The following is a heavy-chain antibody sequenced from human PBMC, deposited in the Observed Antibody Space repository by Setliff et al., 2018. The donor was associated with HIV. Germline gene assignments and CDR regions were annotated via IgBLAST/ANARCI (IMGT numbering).Heavy chain of an antibody. CDR2: ISAYNGII. CDR1: GYTFTNYG. Sequence: ASVKVSCKASGYTFTNYGITWVQQAPGQGLEWMGWISAYNGIINYAQNLQGRVTMTTDTSTRTAYMELRSLRSDDTAVYYCARTSTMVRGVIMDYYYYMDVWGKGSTVTVSS. D-gene: IGHD3-10*01. V-gene: IGHV1-18*01. J-gene: IGHJ6*03. CDR3: ARTSTMVRGVIMDYYYYMDV.